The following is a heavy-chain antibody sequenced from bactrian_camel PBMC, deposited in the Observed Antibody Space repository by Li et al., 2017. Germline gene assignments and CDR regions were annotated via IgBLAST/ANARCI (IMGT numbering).Heavy chain of an antibody. Sequence: DVQLVESGGGSVQAGGSLRLSCTYTRRPNYVTWFRQGGNGREGVAAIDGDGVALYATFVNERFTISRDNENHKNTLQMRNLKPEDTGTYYCASQEWSHCTNGLAPSDYVSWGQGTQVTVS. J-gene: IGHJ6*01. CDR3: ASQEWSHCTNGLAPSDYVS. V-gene: IGHV3S40*01. CDR2: IDGDGVA. CDR1: YTRRPNY. D-gene: IGHD2*01.